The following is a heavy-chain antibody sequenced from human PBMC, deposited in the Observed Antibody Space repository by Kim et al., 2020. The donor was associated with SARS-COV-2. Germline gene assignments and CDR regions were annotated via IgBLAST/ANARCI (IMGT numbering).Heavy chain of an antibody. J-gene: IGHJ4*02. CDR3: AEFEGSTWTLWHFDY. CDR2: LTGSGGNT. Sequence: GGSLRLSCAASGFTFSDFAMAWVRQAPGKGLEWVSGLTGSGGNTYYADSVKGRFTVSRDNSKNTLHLQLNSLRGEDTAVYYCAEFEGSTWTLWHFDYWGQGTLVTVSS. V-gene: IGHV3-23*01. CDR1: GFTFSDFA. D-gene: IGHD6-13*01.